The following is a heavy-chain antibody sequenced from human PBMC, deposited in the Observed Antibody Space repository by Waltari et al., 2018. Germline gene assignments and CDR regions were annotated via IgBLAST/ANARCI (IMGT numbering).Heavy chain of an antibody. V-gene: IGHV4-59*05. CDR2: IYYSGST. J-gene: IGHJ4*02. CDR3: VSRRGLQYFDY. D-gene: IGHD4-17*01. Sequence: QVQLQESGPGLVKPSETLSLTCTVSGDSINNHHWAWIRQPPGKGLEWIGSIYYSGSTYYNPSLKSRVTISVDTSKNQFSLKLSSVTAADTAVYYCVSRRGLQYFDYWGQGTLVTVSS. CDR1: GDSINNHH.